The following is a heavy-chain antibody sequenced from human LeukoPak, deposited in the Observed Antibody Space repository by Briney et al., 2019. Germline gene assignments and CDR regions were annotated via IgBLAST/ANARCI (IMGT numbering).Heavy chain of an antibody. D-gene: IGHD6-19*01. CDR3: ARVLQWLVPHFDY. CDR1: GGSFSGYY. J-gene: IGHJ4*02. V-gene: IGHV4-34*01. Sequence: KSSETLSLTCAVYGGSFSGYYWSWIRQPPGKGLEWIGEINHSGSTNYNPSLKSRVTISVDTSKNQFSLKLSSVTAADTAVYYCARVLQWLVPHFDYWGQGTLVTVSS. CDR2: INHSGST.